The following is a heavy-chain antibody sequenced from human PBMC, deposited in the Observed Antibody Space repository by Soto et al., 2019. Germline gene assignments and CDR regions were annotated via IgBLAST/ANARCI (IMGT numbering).Heavy chain of an antibody. Sequence: SETLSLTCTVSGGSISSAGYYRSWIRQHPGKGLEWIGYIYYSGSTYYNPSLKSRVTISVDTSKNQFSLKLSSVTAADTAVYYCARDSQVVTYRGIDYWGQGTLVTVSS. D-gene: IGHD2-21*02. CDR3: ARDSQVVTYRGIDY. CDR1: GGSISSAGYY. CDR2: IYYSGST. J-gene: IGHJ4*02. V-gene: IGHV4-31*03.